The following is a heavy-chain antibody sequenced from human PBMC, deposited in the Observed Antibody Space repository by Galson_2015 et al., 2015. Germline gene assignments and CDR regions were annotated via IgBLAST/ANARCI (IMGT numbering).Heavy chain of an antibody. CDR2: ISSSGSTI. CDR1: GFTFSDYY. CDR3: ARDVFYGSLQYFDY. D-gene: IGHD2/OR15-2a*01. J-gene: IGHJ4*02. V-gene: IGHV3-11*01. Sequence: SLRLSCAASGFTFSDYYMSWIRQASGKGLEWVSYISSSGSTIYYADSVKGRFTISRDNAKNSLYLQMNSLRAEDTAVYYCARDVFYGSLQYFDYWGQGTLVTVSS.